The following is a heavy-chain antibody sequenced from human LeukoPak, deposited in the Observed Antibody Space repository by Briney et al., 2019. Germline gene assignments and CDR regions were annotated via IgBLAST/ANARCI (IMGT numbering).Heavy chain of an antibody. J-gene: IGHJ4*02. D-gene: IGHD1-26*01. Sequence: AGGSLRLSCAASGFTLSSYWMHWVRQAPGKGLVWVSRINRDGSTSIYADSVKGRFTISRDIANNTLYLEMNSLRAEDTAVYYCIRSSGMPDCWGQGTLVTVSS. CDR1: GFTLSSYW. V-gene: IGHV3-74*01. CDR3: IRSSGMPDC. CDR2: INRDGSTS.